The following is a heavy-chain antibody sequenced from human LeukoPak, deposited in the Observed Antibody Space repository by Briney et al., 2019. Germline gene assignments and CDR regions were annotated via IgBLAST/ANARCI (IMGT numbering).Heavy chain of an antibody. CDR1: GFTFSSYW. D-gene: IGHD6-13*01. Sequence: GGSLRLSCAASGFTFSSYWMHRVRQAPGKGLVWVARMNGDGSSTDYADSVKGRFTISRDYAKNTLYLQMNSLRVEDTAMYYCAKDRSPGWFDPWGQGTLVTVSS. CDR3: AKDRSPGWFDP. J-gene: IGHJ5*02. V-gene: IGHV3-74*01. CDR2: MNGDGSST.